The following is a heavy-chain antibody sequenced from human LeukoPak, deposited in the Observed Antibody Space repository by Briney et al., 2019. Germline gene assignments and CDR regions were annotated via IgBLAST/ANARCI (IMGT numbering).Heavy chain of an antibody. J-gene: IGHJ3*02. V-gene: IGHV4-34*01. CDR2: INHSGST. D-gene: IGHD2-2*02. CDR3: ARRPRYCSSTSCYTGAFDI. CDR1: GGSFSGYY. Sequence: SETLSLTCAVYGGSFSGYYWCWIRQPPGKGLEWIGEINHSGSTNYNPSLKSRVTISVDTSKNQFSLKLSSVTAADTAVYYCARRPRYCSSTSCYTGAFDIWGQGTMVTVSS.